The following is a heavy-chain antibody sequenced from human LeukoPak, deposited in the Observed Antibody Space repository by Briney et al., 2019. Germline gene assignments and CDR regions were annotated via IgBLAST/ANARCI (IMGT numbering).Heavy chain of an antibody. CDR1: GGSISSGSYY. J-gene: IGHJ4*02. D-gene: IGHD3-22*01. Sequence: SQTLSLTCTVSGGSISSGSYYWSWIRQPAGKGLQWIGRIYTSGSTNYNPSLKSRVTISVDTSKNQFSLKLSSVTAADTAVYYCASYPQWFPPDYWGQGTLVTVSS. V-gene: IGHV4-61*02. CDR3: ASYPQWFPPDY. CDR2: IYTSGST.